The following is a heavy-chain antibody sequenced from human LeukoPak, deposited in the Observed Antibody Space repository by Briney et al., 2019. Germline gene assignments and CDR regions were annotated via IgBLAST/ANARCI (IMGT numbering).Heavy chain of an antibody. CDR1: GFTFSSYA. Sequence: GGSLRLSCAASGFTFSSYAMSWVRQAPGKGLEWVSVIYSGGSTYYADSVKGRFTISRDNSKNTLYLQMNSLRAEDTAVYYCARGAAAGHHYWGQGTLVTVSS. J-gene: IGHJ4*02. V-gene: IGHV3-66*01. D-gene: IGHD6-13*01. CDR3: ARGAAAGHHY. CDR2: IYSGGST.